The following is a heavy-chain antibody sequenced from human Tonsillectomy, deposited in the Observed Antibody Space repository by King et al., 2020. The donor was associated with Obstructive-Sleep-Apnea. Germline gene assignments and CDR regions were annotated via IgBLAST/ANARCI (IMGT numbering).Heavy chain of an antibody. CDR3: TRPSAEVVTAIRFEY. V-gene: IGHV5-51*01. Sequence: QLVQSGAEVKKPGESLKISCKASGYSFISYWIGWVRQMPGKGLAWRGIIYPGDSDIRYSPSFRVQVTLSADKSINTAYLQWSGLKASDTAMYYCTRPSAEVVTAIRFEYWGQGTLVTVSS. CDR1: GYSFISYW. CDR2: IYPGDSDI. D-gene: IGHD2-21*02. J-gene: IGHJ4*02.